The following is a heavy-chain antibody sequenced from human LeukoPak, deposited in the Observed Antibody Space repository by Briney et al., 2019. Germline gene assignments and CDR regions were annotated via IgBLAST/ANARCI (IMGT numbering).Heavy chain of an antibody. CDR3: ARLGLGYYFDY. Sequence: GGSLRLSCAASGFTFSSYWMHWVRQAPGQGLEWVSLIFGDGSRTNYADSVKGRFTISRDNAKNSLYLQMNSLRDDDTAVYYCARLGLGYYFDYWGQGTLVTVSS. J-gene: IGHJ4*02. V-gene: IGHV3-74*01. CDR2: IFGDGSRT. CDR1: GFTFSSYW. D-gene: IGHD5-12*01.